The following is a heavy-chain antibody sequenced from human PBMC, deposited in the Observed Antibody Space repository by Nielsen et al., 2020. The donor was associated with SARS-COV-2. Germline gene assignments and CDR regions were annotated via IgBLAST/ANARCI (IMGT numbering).Heavy chain of an antibody. Sequence: WIRQPPGKGLEWIGYIYYSGSTYYNPSLKSRVTISVDTSKNQFSLQLSSVTAADTAVYYCARGKFGNDFWSGYYYYFDYWGQGTLVTVSS. V-gene: IGHV4-31*02. CDR2: IYYSGST. J-gene: IGHJ4*02. CDR3: ARGKFGNDFWSGYYYYFDY. D-gene: IGHD3-3*01.